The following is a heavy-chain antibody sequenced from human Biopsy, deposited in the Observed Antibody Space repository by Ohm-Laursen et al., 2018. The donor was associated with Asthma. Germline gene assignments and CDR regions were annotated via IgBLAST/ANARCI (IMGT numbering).Heavy chain of an antibody. CDR3: AKEVFPGWELRRGPDY. CDR1: GFTFSNYG. Sequence: SLRLSCAASGFTFSNYGMHWVRQAPGKGLDWVAVISFDGTNGNYTDSVKGRFTISRDNSRNTLHLEMNSLRAEDTAVYFCAKEVFPGWELRRGPDYWGQGTLVTVSS. CDR2: ISFDGTNG. J-gene: IGHJ4*02. D-gene: IGHD1-26*01. V-gene: IGHV3-30*18.